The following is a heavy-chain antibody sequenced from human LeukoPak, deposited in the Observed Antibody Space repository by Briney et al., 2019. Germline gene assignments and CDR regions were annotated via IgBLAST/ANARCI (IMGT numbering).Heavy chain of an antibody. Sequence: LSGRSLRLSCAASGFTFDDYAMHWVRQAPGKGLEWVSGISWNSVSIGYADSVKGRFTISRDNAKNSLFLQMNSLRPEDTALYYCAKSTGSGGALQAGMDVWGQGTTVTVSS. V-gene: IGHV3-9*01. CDR1: GFTFDDYA. CDR3: AKSTGSGGALQAGMDV. CDR2: ISWNSVSI. J-gene: IGHJ6*02. D-gene: IGHD2-15*01.